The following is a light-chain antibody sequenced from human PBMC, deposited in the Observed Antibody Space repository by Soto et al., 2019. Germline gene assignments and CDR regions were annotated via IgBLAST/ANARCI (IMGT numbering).Light chain of an antibody. CDR1: SSNIGAGYD. Sequence: QSVLTQPPSVSGAPGQRVTISCTWSSSNIGAGYDVHWYQQLPGTAPKLLISGNSNRPSGVPDRFSGSKSGTSASLAITGLQAEDEADYYCQSYDSRLSAYVFGIGTKVTVL. V-gene: IGLV1-40*01. J-gene: IGLJ1*01. CDR3: QSYDSRLSAYV. CDR2: GNS.